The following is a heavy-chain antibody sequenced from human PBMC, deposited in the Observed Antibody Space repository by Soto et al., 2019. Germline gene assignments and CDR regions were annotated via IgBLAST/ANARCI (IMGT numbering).Heavy chain of an antibody. J-gene: IGHJ6*02. CDR2: IIPILTTT. CDR1: GGTFSIYG. Sequence: QVQLVQSGAEVKKTGSSVKVSCKASGGTFSIYGFSWVRQAPGQGPEWIGGIIPILTTTNYAQKFQGRVTIVADESTTTVYMELSRLKFEDTAVYYCANSVGIAPTGEDGMDVWGQGTSVTVSS. D-gene: IGHD2-8*02. CDR3: ANSVGIAPTGEDGMDV. V-gene: IGHV1-69*01.